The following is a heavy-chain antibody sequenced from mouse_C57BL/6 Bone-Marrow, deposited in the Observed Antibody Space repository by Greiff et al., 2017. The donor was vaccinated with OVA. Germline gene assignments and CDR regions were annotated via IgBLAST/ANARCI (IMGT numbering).Heavy chain of an antibody. CDR3: TTFIYYDYESAMDY. V-gene: IGHV14-4*01. J-gene: IGHJ4*01. CDR2: IDPENGDT. Sequence: DVKLQESGAELVRPGASVKLSCTASGFNIKDDYMHWVKQRPEQGLEWIGWIDPENGDTEYASKFQGKATITADTSSNTAYLQLSSLTSEDTAVYYCTTFIYYDYESAMDYWGQGTSVTVSS. CDR1: GFNIKDDY. D-gene: IGHD2-4*01.